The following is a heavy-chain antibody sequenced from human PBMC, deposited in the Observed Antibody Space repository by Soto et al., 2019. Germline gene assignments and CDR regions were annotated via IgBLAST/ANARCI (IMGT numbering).Heavy chain of an antibody. J-gene: IGHJ4*02. CDR3: ARDRNYHSDY. CDR1: GFTFNIYW. Sequence: EVQLVESGGGLVQPGGSLRLSCATSGFTFNIYWMHWVRQAPGKGLVWISRIKSDGSDTIYADSVKGRFTISRDNDRNTLYLQMNSLRAEDTAKYLCARDRNYHSDYWGQGTLVTVSS. D-gene: IGHD1-7*01. V-gene: IGHV3-74*01. CDR2: IKSDGSDT.